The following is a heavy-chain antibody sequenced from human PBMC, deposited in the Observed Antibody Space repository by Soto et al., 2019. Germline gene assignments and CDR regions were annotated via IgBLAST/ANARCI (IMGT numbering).Heavy chain of an antibody. V-gene: IGHV3-30-3*01. D-gene: IGHD2-2*02. Sequence: GGSLRLSCAASGFTFSSYAMHWVRQAPGKGLAWVAVISYDGSNKYYADSVKGRFTISRDTSKNTLYLQMNSLRAEDTAVYYCARDLARYCSSTSCYKYYYYYGMDVWGQGTTVTVSS. CDR2: ISYDGSNK. CDR3: ARDLARYCSSTSCYKYYYYYGMDV. J-gene: IGHJ6*02. CDR1: GFTFSSYA.